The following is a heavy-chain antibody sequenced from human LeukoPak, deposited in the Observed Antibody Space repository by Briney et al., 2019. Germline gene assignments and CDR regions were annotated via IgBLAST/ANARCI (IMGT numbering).Heavy chain of an antibody. Sequence: GRSLRLSCAASGFTFSSYAMHWVRQAPGKGLEWVAVISYDGSNKYYADSVKGRFTISRDKSKNTVYLQMNSLRAEDTAVYYCAKERGYGYNHIDYWGQGTLVTVSS. D-gene: IGHD5-24*01. V-gene: IGHV3-30-3*01. CDR2: ISYDGSNK. J-gene: IGHJ4*02. CDR1: GFTFSSYA. CDR3: AKERGYGYNHIDY.